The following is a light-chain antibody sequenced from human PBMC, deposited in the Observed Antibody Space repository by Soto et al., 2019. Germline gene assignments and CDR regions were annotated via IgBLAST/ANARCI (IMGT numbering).Light chain of an antibody. CDR2: WAS. V-gene: IGKV4-1*01. Sequence: DIVMTQSPDSLAVSLGERATINCKSSQSVLYSFNNKNYLTWYQKKPGQPPKLLIYWASTRQSGVPDRFSGSESGTDFTLTISSLQAEDVAIYYCQQSYSAPLTFGQGTRLEIK. CDR1: QSVLYSFNNKNY. J-gene: IGKJ5*01. CDR3: QQSYSAPLT.